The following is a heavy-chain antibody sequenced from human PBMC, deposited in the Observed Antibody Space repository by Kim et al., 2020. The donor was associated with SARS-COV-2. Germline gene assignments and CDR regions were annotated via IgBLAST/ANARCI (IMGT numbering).Heavy chain of an antibody. V-gene: IGHV3-23*01. D-gene: IGHD2-21*02. J-gene: IGHJ4*02. CDR2: ISYFGS. Sequence: GSLRLSCVASGFTFSSFAMTWVRQGPGKGLEWVSTISYFGSDYADSVKGRFTISRDDSKNTLYLLMNSLRDEDTALYYCVKGLRLSDYWGQGTLVTVSS. CDR3: VKGLRLSDY. CDR1: GFTFSSFA.